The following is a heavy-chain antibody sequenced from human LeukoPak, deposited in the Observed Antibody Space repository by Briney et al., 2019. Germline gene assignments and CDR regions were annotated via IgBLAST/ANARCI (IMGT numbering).Heavy chain of an antibody. Sequence: GGSLRLSCAASGFTVSSNYMSWVRQAPGKGLEWVANIKQDGSEKNYVDSVKGRFTISRDNAKNSLYLQMNSLRAEDTAIYYCARDQGYSNRWGQGTLVTVSS. CDR1: GFTVSSNY. CDR3: ARDQGYSNR. V-gene: IGHV3-7*01. D-gene: IGHD6-13*01. J-gene: IGHJ4*02. CDR2: IKQDGSEK.